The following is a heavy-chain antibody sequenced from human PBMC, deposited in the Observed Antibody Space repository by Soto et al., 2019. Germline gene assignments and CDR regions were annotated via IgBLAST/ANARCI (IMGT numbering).Heavy chain of an antibody. J-gene: IGHJ5*02. V-gene: IGHV4-59*01. Sequence: SETLSLTCTVSGGAISGYHWSWIRQSPGKGLEWIGYIYYSGSTNYNPSLMGRVTISVDTSKNQFSLKLTSVTAADTAVYYCARGAGGHCTSSTCSFDRWGQGTLVNVSS. CDR2: IYYSGST. CDR1: GGAISGYH. D-gene: IGHD2-2*01. CDR3: ARGAGGHCTSSTCSFDR.